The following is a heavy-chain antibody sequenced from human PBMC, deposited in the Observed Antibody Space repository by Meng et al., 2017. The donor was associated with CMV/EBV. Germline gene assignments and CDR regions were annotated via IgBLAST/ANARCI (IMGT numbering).Heavy chain of an antibody. V-gene: IGHV3-30-3*01. D-gene: IGHD3-9*01. Sequence: FPNYAIPCVCRGPARGLECVAVVPYGVGITYCTDYVKDRFNISRDNSKNTMYLHLNSLRPADTAVYYCAREGDIPIIGYPTFTFDYWGLGTLVTVSS. J-gene: IGHJ4*02. CDR3: AREGDIPIIGYPTFTFDY. CDR1: FPNYA. CDR2: VPYGVGIT.